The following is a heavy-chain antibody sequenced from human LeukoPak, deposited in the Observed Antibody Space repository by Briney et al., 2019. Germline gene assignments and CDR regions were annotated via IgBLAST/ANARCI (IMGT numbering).Heavy chain of an antibody. J-gene: IGHJ6*02. V-gene: IGHV3-33*01. D-gene: IGHD6-13*01. CDR3: AREGSSWYPEAAYYYYGMDV. CDR1: GFTFSSYG. CDR2: IWYDGSNK. Sequence: GGSLRLSCAASGFTFSSYGTHWVRQAPGKGLEWVAVIWYDGSNKYYADSVKGRFTISRDNSKNTLYLQMNSLRAEDTAVYYCAREGSSWYPEAAYYYYGMDVWGQGTTVTVSS.